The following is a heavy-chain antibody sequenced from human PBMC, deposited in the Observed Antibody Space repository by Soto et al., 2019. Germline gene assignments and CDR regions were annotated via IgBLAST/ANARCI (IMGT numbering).Heavy chain of an antibody. CDR2: INPSARSA. D-gene: IGHD1-1*01. V-gene: IGHV1-46*04. Sequence: DSVKVSCKASGYTFTNYYLHWVRQAPGQGLEWVGMINPSARSASYAQKLRGRLTMDRDTSTTTVYMELSRLTSEDTAVYYCARDNSAANGVLDHWGLGTLVTVSS. CDR1: GYTFTNYY. CDR3: ARDNSAANGVLDH. J-gene: IGHJ4*02.